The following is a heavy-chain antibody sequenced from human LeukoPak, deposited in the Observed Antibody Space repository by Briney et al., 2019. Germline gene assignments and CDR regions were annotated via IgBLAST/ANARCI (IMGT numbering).Heavy chain of an antibody. CDR2: INHSGNT. J-gene: IGHJ4*02. CDR3: ARAGVWLPAV. V-gene: IGHV4-4*02. CDR1: GASISSAKW. D-gene: IGHD3-9*01. Sequence: SETLSLTCAVSGASISSAKWWSWVRQPPGKGLEWIGEINHSGNTNYSPSLKSRVTMSADKSKNELSLRLTSVTAADTAVYYCARAGVWLPAVWGQGTLVTVSS.